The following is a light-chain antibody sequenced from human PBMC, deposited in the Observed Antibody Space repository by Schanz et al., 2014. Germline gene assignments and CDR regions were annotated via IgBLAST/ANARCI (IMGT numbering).Light chain of an antibody. V-gene: IGLV2-14*01. CDR3: SSYTSSSTVV. CDR2: EVT. CDR1: SIDVGGYNY. Sequence: QSALTQPASVSGSPGQSITISCTGTSIDVGGYNYVSWYQQHPGKAPKLMIYEVTKRPSGVPDRFSGSKSGNTASLTVSGLQAEDEADYYCSSYTSSSTVVFGGGIKLTVL. J-gene: IGLJ2*01.